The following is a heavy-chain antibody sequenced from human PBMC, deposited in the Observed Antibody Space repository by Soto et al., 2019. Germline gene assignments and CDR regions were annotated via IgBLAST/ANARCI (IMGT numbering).Heavy chain of an antibody. CDR1: GFTFSSYG. CDR2: ISYDGSNK. Sequence: GGSLRLSCAASGFTFSSYGMHWVRQAPGKGLEWVAVISYDGSNKYYADSVKGRFTISRDNSKNTLYLQMNSLRAEDTAVYYCAKDPGSSSWGTDYWGQGTLVTVAS. CDR3: AKDPGSSSWGTDY. J-gene: IGHJ4*02. V-gene: IGHV3-30*18. D-gene: IGHD6-13*01.